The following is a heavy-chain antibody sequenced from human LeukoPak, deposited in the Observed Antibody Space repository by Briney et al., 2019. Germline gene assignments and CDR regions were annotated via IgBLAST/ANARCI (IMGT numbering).Heavy chain of an antibody. CDR3: ARYYSGWYYFDY. CDR1: GGTFSSYA. D-gene: IGHD6-19*01. Sequence: ASVKVSCKASGGTFSSYAISWVRRAPGQGLEWMGGIIPIFGAANYAQKFQGRVTITADESTSAAYMELSSLRSEDTAVYYCARYYSGWYYFDYWGQGTLVTVSS. CDR2: IIPIFGAA. J-gene: IGHJ4*02. V-gene: IGHV1-69*13.